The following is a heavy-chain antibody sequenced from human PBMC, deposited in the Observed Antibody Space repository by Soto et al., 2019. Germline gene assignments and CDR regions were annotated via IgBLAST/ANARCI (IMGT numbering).Heavy chain of an antibody. CDR3: AREGKSRHRWVFDY. CDR2: IYHSGST. J-gene: IGHJ4*02. Sequence: PSDTLSLTCAVSGGSISSSNWWSWVRQPPGKGLEWIGEIYHSGSTNYNPSLKSRVTISVDKSKNQFSLRAEDMGVYYCAREGKSRHRWVFDYWGQGTQVTVSS. V-gene: IGHV4-4*02. D-gene: IGHD6-13*01. CDR1: GGSISSSNW.